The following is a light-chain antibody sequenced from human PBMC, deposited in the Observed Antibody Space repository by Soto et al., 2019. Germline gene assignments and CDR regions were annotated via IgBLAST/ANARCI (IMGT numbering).Light chain of an antibody. CDR3: QVWESGSENYV. J-gene: IGLJ1*01. CDR1: NIESEP. Sequence: SYDLTQPPCVSLAPGQTATITCGGNNIESEPIHWYRQKPGQAPVLVVYDNSDRPSGIPERLSGSKSGNTATLTISRVEAGDEADYYCQVWESGSENYVFGTGTKVTVL. CDR2: DNS. V-gene: IGLV3-21*02.